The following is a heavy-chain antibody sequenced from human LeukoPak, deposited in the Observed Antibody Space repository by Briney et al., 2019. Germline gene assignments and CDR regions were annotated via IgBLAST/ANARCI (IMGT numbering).Heavy chain of an antibody. CDR3: ARGSYRRAFDY. J-gene: IGHJ4*02. CDR1: GGSISSGGYY. CDR2: INHSGST. V-gene: IGHV4-30-2*01. Sequence: SQTLSLTCTVSGGSISSGGYYWSWIRQPPGKGLEWIGEINHSGSTNYNPSLKSRVTISVDTSKNQFSLKLSSVTAADTAVYYCARGSYRRAFDYWGQGTLVTVSS. D-gene: IGHD3-16*02.